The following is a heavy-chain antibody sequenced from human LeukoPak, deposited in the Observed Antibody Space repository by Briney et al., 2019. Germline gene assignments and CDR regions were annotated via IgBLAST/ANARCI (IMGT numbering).Heavy chain of an antibody. CDR2: ISTSTSTI. D-gene: IGHD6-13*01. CDR3: ARDYRSSSGRAFDI. V-gene: IGHV3-48*04. CDR1: AFYFSIYS. Sequence: PGGSQRLSWAAYAFYFSIYSMSWARQAPGKWLGWVSYISTSTSTIYYAVSVKGRFTISRDNAKKSLYLQMNSLRAEDSALYYCARDYRSSSGRAFDIWGQGTMVTVSS. J-gene: IGHJ3*02.